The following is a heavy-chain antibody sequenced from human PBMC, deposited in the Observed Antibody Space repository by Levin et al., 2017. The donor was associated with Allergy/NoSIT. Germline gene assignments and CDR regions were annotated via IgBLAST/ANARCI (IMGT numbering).Heavy chain of an antibody. CDR3: AKYPSNQWQYFDY. Sequence: GGSLRLSCAASGFTFSGNAMSWVRQAPGKGLEWVSVITNSDGSTYYADSVKGRFTISRDNSKNTLYLQMNSLRAEDTAVYYCAKYPSNQWQYFDYWGQGTLVTVSS. V-gene: IGHV3-23*01. D-gene: IGHD4-11*01. J-gene: IGHJ4*02. CDR1: GFTFSGNA. CDR2: ITNSDGST.